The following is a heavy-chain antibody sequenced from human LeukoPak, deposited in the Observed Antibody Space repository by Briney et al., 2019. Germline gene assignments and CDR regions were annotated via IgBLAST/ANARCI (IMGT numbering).Heavy chain of an antibody. J-gene: IGHJ4*02. CDR3: ARDLTTTVLAFGY. D-gene: IGHD4-17*01. CDR2: ISSSGSTI. V-gene: IGHV3-11*01. CDR1: GFTFSDYY. Sequence: TPGGSLRLSCAASGFTFSDYYMSWIRQAPGKGLEWVSYISSSGSTIYYADSVKGRFTISRDNAKNSLYLQMNSLRAEDTAVYYCARDLTTTVLAFGYWGQGTLVTVSS.